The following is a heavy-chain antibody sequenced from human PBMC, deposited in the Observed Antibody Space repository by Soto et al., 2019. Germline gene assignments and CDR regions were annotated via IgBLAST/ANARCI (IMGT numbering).Heavy chain of an antibody. CDR3: SKAMIGSYDSDAFDV. CDR2: ISYDESTT. J-gene: IGHJ3*01. Sequence: PGGSLRLSXAASGFSFSRYGIHWVRQAPGKGLEWVAVISYDESTTFYADSVKGRFTISRDNSKNTLFLQMNSLRPEDTDVYYCSKAMIGSYDSDAFDVWGQGTMVTVSS. CDR1: GFSFSRYG. D-gene: IGHD3-22*01. V-gene: IGHV3-30*18.